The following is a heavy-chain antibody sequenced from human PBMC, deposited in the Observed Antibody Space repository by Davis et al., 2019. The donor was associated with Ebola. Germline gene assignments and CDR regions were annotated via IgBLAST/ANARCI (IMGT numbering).Heavy chain of an antibody. D-gene: IGHD4/OR15-4a*01. CDR2: ISGRDDST. Sequence: GESLKISCAASGFTFSVFALTWVRQAPGKGLEWVSAISGRDDSTYFADSVKGRFTISRDNSKNTLYLQMNSLRAEDTAVYYCAKGANYGAPFDYWGQGTLVTVSS. CDR3: AKGANYGAPFDY. V-gene: IGHV3-23*01. J-gene: IGHJ4*02. CDR1: GFTFSVFA.